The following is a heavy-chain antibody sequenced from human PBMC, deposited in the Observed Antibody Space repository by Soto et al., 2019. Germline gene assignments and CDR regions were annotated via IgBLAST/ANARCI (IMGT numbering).Heavy chain of an antibody. J-gene: IGHJ4*02. CDR1: GGTFSSYA. D-gene: IGHD3-10*01. CDR3: ARVGSAYYYGSGSYSPFDY. Sequence: QVQLVQSGAEVKKPGSSVKVSCKASGGTFSSYAISWVRQAPGQGLEWMGGIIPIFGTANYAQKFQGRVTITADESTSTAYMELRSLRSEDTAVYYCARVGSAYYYGSGSYSPFDYWGQGTLVTVSS. CDR2: IIPIFGTA. V-gene: IGHV1-69*01.